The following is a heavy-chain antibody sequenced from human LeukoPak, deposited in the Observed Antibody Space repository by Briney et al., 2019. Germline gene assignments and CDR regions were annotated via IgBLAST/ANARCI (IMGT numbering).Heavy chain of an antibody. Sequence: AGSLRLSCAASGLTFTSYSMSWVRQAPGKGLEWVSGTSDRGDYTYYADSVKGRFTISRDNSKNTLYLQMNSLRAEDTALYLCAKKAQYNGNYPLDYWGQGTLVTVSS. CDR1: GLTFTSYS. CDR2: TSDRGDYT. D-gene: IGHD1-26*01. V-gene: IGHV3-23*01. CDR3: AKKAQYNGNYPLDY. J-gene: IGHJ4*02.